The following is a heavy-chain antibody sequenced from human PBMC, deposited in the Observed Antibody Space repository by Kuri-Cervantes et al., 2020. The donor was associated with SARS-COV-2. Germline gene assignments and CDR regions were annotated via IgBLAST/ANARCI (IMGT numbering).Heavy chain of an antibody. V-gene: IGHV4-39*07. CDR3: ARVGVYCSSTSCYPNWFDP. J-gene: IGHJ5*02. D-gene: IGHD2-2*01. CDR2: IYYSGST. CDR1: GGSISSSSYY. Sequence: GSLRLSCTVSGGSISSSSYYWGWIRQPPGKGLEWIGSIYYSGSTYYNPSLKSRVTISVVTSKNQFSLKLSSVTAADTAVYYCARVGVYCSSTSCYPNWFDPWGQGTLVTVSS.